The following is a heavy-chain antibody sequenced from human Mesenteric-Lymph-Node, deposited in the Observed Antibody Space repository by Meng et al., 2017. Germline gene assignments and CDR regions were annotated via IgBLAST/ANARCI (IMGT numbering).Heavy chain of an antibody. Sequence: GGSLRLSCAASGFTFSDYYMTWIRQAPGKGLEWVSYISSSGSAIQYADSVRGRFTISRDNAQNSLYLQMNSLRAEDTAVYYCARGQGSSSGFHDYWGQGTLVTVSS. CDR3: ARGQGSSSGFHDY. V-gene: IGHV3-11*01. D-gene: IGHD2-15*01. J-gene: IGHJ4*02. CDR2: ISSSGSAI. CDR1: GFTFSDYY.